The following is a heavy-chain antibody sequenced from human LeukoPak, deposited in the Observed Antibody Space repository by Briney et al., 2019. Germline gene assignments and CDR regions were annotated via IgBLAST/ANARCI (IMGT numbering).Heavy chain of an antibody. J-gene: IGHJ3*02. CDR1: GFTFSSYS. CDR2: VTSSSSTI. Sequence: PGGSLRLSCVASGFTFSSYSMNWVRQAPGKGPEWISYVTSSSSTIYYADSVKGRFTISRDNAKNSLYLQMNSLRAEDTAVYYCARERVTTTAFDIWGQGTMVTVSS. D-gene: IGHD5-12*01. CDR3: ARERVTTTAFDI. V-gene: IGHV3-48*04.